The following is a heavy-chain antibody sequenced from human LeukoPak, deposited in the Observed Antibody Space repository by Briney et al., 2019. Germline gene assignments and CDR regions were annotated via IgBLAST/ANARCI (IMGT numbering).Heavy chain of an antibody. CDR1: GYRFISHY. J-gene: IGHJ4*02. CDR3: AREGSYCVGGDCYSFDF. V-gene: IGHV1-2*02. Sequence: ASVKVSCKASGYRFISHYIHWVRQAPGQGPEWLGWMHAGNGNTRYPEKFEGRVTMTRDTSSNTAYMDLPSLRSDDTAVYYCAREGSYCVGGDCYSFDFWGQGTLVTVSS. CDR2: MHAGNGNT. D-gene: IGHD2-21*02.